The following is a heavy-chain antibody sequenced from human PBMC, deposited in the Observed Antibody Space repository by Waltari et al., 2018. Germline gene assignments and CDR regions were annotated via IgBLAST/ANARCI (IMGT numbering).Heavy chain of an antibody. D-gene: IGHD3-3*01. CDR2: IYTSGST. V-gene: IGHV4-61*02. CDR3: ARGNYDVWSGYPMAINWFDP. Sequence: QVQLQESGPGLVKPSQPLSLTCTVSGGSISSGSYYWSWIRQPAGQGREWIGRIYTSGSTNYNPSLKRRVTISVDTSKNQFTRKLSSVTAAETAVYYCARGNYDVWSGYPMAINWFDPWGQGTLVTVSS. CDR1: GGSISSGSYY. J-gene: IGHJ5*02.